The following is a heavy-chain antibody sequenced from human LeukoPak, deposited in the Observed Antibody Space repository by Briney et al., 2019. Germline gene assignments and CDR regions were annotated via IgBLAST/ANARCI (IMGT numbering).Heavy chain of an antibody. J-gene: IGHJ4*02. Sequence: SVKVFCRASGGVFSSYAISWVRQAPGQGLEWMGGIIPIFGTANYAQKFQGRVTITADESTSTAYMELSSLRSEDTAVYYCAREAAYCGGDCYAYYFDYWGQGTLVTVSS. CDR1: GGVFSSYA. CDR2: IIPIFGTA. CDR3: AREAAYCGGDCYAYYFDY. V-gene: IGHV1-69*13. D-gene: IGHD2-21*02.